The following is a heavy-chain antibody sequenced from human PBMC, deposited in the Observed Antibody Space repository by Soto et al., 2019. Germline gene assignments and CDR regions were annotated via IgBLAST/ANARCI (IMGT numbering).Heavy chain of an antibody. D-gene: IGHD6-13*01. CDR2: IYHSGST. V-gene: IGHV4-4*02. CDR1: SVSISSSTW. J-gene: IGHJ4*02. CDR3: VRGGIAAAGSTFDY. Sequence: SETLSLTCAVSSVSISSSTWWSWVRQPPGKGLEWIGEIYHSGSTNYNPSLKSRVTIFVDKSKNHFSLRLSSVTAADTAVYYCVRGGIAAAGSTFDYWGQGTLVTVSS.